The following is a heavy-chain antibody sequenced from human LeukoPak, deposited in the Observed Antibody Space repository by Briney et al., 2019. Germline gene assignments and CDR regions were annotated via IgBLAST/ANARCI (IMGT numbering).Heavy chain of an antibody. CDR2: INHSGST. J-gene: IGHJ4*02. CDR3: ARGRVRVVPGTGYFDS. Sequence: PSETLSLTCAVYGGSFSGYYWSWIRQPPGKGLEWIGEINHSGSTNYNPSLESRVTVSIDTWNSQFSLELNSVTAADTAVYYCARGRVRVVPGTGYFDSWSQGSLVIVSS. V-gene: IGHV4-34*01. D-gene: IGHD2-2*01. CDR1: GGSFSGYY.